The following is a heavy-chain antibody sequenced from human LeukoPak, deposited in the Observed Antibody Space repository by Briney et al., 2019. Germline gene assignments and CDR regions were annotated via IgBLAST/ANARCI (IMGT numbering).Heavy chain of an antibody. Sequence: SETLSLTCTVSGGSISSYYWSWIRQPAGKGLEWIGRIYTSGSTNYNPSLKSRVTMSVDTSKNQFFLKLSSVTAADTAVYYCARVAYYYDSSGYSYYFDYWGQGTLVTVSS. D-gene: IGHD3-22*01. V-gene: IGHV4-4*07. CDR1: GGSISSYY. J-gene: IGHJ4*02. CDR2: IYTSGST. CDR3: ARVAYYYDSSGYSYYFDY.